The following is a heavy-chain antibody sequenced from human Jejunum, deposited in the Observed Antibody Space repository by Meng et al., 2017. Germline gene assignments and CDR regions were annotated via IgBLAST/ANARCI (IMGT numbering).Heavy chain of an antibody. V-gene: IGHV1-69*01. J-gene: IGHJ4*02. CDR3: ARASEGSPTVTLIDY. D-gene: IGHD4-17*01. Sequence: VQLVQSGAGGKKPGSSGKVSCKASGGTFSSYAINWVRQAPGQGLEWMGGIIPIFGTANYAQKFQGRVTITADESTSTAYMELSSLRSEDTAVYYCARASEGSPTVTLIDYWGQGALVTVSS. CDR2: IIPIFGTA. CDR1: GGTFSSYA.